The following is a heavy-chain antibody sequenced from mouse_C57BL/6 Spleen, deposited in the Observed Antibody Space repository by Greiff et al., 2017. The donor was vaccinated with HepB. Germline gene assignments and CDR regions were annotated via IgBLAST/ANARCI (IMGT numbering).Heavy chain of an antibody. CDR3: ARGGSSGFAY. CDR1: GFTFSDYG. D-gene: IGHD3-2*02. J-gene: IGHJ3*01. Sequence: EVQGVESGGGLVKPGGSLKLSCVASGFTFSDYGMHWVRQAPEKGLEWVAYISSGSSTIYYADTVKGRFTISRDNAKNTLFLQMTSLRSEDTAMYYCARGGSSGFAYWGQGTLVTVSA. CDR2: ISSGSSTI. V-gene: IGHV5-17*01.